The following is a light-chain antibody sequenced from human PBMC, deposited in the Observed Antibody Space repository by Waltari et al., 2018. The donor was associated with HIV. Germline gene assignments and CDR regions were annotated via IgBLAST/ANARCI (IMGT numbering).Light chain of an antibody. V-gene: IGLV3-19*01. CDR3: NSRDSSGHHLV. CDR2: GND. CDR1: SLRSYY. Sequence: SSELTQDPAVSVALGQTVRITCQGDSLRSYYASWYQQKPGQAPLLVVYGNDKRPSGIPDRFSGSSSGTTASLTITGAQAEDEAYYYCNSRDSSGHHLVFATGTRVTVL. J-gene: IGLJ1*01.